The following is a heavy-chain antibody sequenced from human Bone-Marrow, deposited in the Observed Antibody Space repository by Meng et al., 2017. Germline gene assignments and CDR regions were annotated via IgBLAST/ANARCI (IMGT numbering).Heavy chain of an antibody. V-gene: IGHV3-73*01. Sequence: EVQLVESGGGLVQPGGSLKLACAASGFTFSGSARHWVRQASGKGLEWVGRIRSKANSYATAYAASVKGRFTISRDDSKNTAYLQMNSLKTEDTAVYYCTRHGETIFGVVNLSVNWGQGTLVTVSS. CDR3: TRHGETIFGVVNLSVN. CDR1: GFTFSGSA. CDR2: IRSKANSYAT. J-gene: IGHJ4*02. D-gene: IGHD3-3*01.